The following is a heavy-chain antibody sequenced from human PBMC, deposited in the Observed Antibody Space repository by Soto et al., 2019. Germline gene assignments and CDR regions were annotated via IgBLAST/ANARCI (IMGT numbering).Heavy chain of an antibody. CDR1: GFSFSRYG. J-gene: IGHJ3*01. CDR3: SKAMIGRYDSDAFDV. V-gene: IGHV3-30*18. Sequence: LRLSWAASGFSFSRYGIHWVRQAPGKGLEWVAVISYDESTTFYADSVKGRFTISRDNSKNTLFLQMNSLRPEDTAVYYCSKAMIGRYDSDAFDVWGQGTMVTVS. CDR2: ISYDESTT. D-gene: IGHD3-22*01.